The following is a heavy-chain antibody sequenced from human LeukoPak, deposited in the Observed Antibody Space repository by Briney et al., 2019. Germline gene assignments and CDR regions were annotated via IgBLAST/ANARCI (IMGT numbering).Heavy chain of an antibody. D-gene: IGHD2-2*01. V-gene: IGHV1-69*05. Sequence: SVKVSCKASGGTFSSYAISWVRQAPGQGLEWMGRIIPIFGTANYAQKFQGRVTITTDESTSTAYMELSSLRSEDTVVYYCARDLVVVVPAAIPYYYYYMDVWGKGTTVTVSS. CDR1: GGTFSSYA. CDR3: ARDLVVVVPAAIPYYYYYMDV. J-gene: IGHJ6*03. CDR2: IIPIFGTA.